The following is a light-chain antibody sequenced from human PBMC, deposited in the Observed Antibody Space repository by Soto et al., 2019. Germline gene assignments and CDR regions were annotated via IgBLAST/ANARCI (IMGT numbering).Light chain of an antibody. CDR2: GAS. CDR1: ANIKTF. Sequence: DIQLTQSPSSLSAHVAARATITFRARANIKTFLHGYQKKPGKAPKLLVYGASSLHSGVPSRFSGSGSGTDLTLTIRGLQPEDFASYYCQYSFSNVLTFGGGTKVDIK. J-gene: IGKJ4*01. V-gene: IGKV1-39*01. CDR3: QYSFSNVLT.